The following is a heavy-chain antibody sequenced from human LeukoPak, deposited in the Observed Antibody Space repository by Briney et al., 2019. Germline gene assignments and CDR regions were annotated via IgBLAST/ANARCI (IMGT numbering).Heavy chain of an antibody. V-gene: IGHV3-11*01. Sequence: PGGSLRLSCAASGFTFSDYYMSWIRQAPGKGLERASYISSSGSTIYYADSVKGRFTISRDNAKNSLYLQMNSLRAEDTAVYYCARGDDFWSGYSDYWGQGTLVTVSS. CDR2: ISSSGSTI. CDR3: ARGDDFWSGYSDY. D-gene: IGHD3-3*01. CDR1: GFTFSDYY. J-gene: IGHJ4*02.